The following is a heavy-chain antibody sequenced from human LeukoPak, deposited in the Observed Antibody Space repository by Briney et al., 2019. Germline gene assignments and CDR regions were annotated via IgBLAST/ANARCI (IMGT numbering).Heavy chain of an antibody. Sequence: ASVKVSCKASGYTFTSYDINWVRQATGQGLEWMGWMNPNSGNTGYAQKFQGRVTMTRNASISTAYMELSSLRSEDTAVYYCASNGYSYGTFDYWGQGTLVTVPS. CDR2: MNPNSGNT. V-gene: IGHV1-8*01. CDR1: GYTFTSYD. J-gene: IGHJ4*02. D-gene: IGHD5-18*01. CDR3: ASNGYSYGTFDY.